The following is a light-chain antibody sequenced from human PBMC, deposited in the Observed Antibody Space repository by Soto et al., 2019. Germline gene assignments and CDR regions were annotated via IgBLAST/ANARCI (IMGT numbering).Light chain of an antibody. CDR3: HQSYCPPLS. CDR2: WVS. CDR1: QSVLLSSNNKNF. J-gene: IGKJ1*01. Sequence: DIVMTQSPDSLAVSLGERATINCKSSQSVLLSSNNKNFLAWYQQKPGQPPKLLIYWVSTRESGVPDRFSGRGSGTASPLTISCLQAEAVPVYHWHQSYCPPLSFRQGPKVEIK. V-gene: IGKV4-1*01.